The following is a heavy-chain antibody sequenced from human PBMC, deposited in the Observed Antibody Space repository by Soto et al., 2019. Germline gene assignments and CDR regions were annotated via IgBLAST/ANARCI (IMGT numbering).Heavy chain of an antibody. CDR3: ARGNWLVDYYYYYGMDV. CDR1: GYTFTSYD. CDR2: MNPNSGNT. V-gene: IGHV1-8*01. Sequence: ASVKVSCKASGYTFTSYDINWVRQATGQGLEWMGWMNPNSGNTGYAQKFQGRVTMTRNTSISTAYMELSSLRSEDTAVYYCARGNWLVDYYYYYGMDVWGQGTTVTVSS. D-gene: IGHD6-19*01. J-gene: IGHJ6*02.